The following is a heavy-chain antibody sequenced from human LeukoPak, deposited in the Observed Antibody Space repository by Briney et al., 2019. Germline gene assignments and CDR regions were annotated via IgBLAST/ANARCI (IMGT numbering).Heavy chain of an antibody. CDR2: ISSRSNYI. D-gene: IGHD2-21*02. CDR1: GFSFSDHN. J-gene: IGHJ3*02. Sequence: GGSLRLSCAVSGFSFSDHNMNWVRQAPGKGLEWVASISSRSNYIYYADSLKGRVTVSRDNSKNTLYLQMNGLRVDDTAVYYCVKDMCGGDCSYAFDIWGRGTMVTVSS. CDR3: VKDMCGGDCSYAFDI. V-gene: IGHV3-21*04.